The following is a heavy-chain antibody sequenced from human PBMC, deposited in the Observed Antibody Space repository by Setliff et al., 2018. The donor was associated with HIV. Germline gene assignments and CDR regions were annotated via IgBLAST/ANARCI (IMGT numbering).Heavy chain of an antibody. Sequence: PSETLSLTCTVSGDSTSSSSSYWGWIRQPPGKGLEWIGSIYYSGSTYYNPSLKSRVTISVDTSKNQFSLKLNSVTAADTAVYYCARTRGYTYGYIDSWAQGTLVTVS. CDR1: GDSTSSSSSY. CDR2: IYYSGST. D-gene: IGHD5-18*01. J-gene: IGHJ4*02. CDR3: ARTRGYTYGYIDS. V-gene: IGHV4-39*01.